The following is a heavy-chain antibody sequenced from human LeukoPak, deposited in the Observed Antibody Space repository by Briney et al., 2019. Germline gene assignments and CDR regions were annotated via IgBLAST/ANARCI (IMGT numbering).Heavy chain of an antibody. D-gene: IGHD2-2*01. CDR1: GGSFSGYY. V-gene: IGHV4-34*01. CDR3: ARVDQLPRAAFDY. Sequence: NASETLSLTCAVYGGSFSGYYWSWIRQPPGKGLEWIGEINHSGSTDYNPSLKSRVIISVDTSKNQFSLKLSSVTAADTAVYYCARVDQLPRAAFDYWGQGTLVTVSS. CDR2: INHSGST. J-gene: IGHJ4*02.